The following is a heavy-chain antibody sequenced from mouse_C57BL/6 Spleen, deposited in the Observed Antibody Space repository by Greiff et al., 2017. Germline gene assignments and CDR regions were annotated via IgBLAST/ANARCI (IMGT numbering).Heavy chain of an antibody. CDR3: ARQVSTMVTTDYAMDY. D-gene: IGHD2-2*01. J-gene: IGHJ4*01. CDR2: ISSGGSYT. V-gene: IGHV5-6*01. CDR1: GFTFSSYG. Sequence: EVQVMESGGDLVKPGGSLKLSCAASGFTFSSYGMSWVRQTPDKRLEWVATISSGGSYTYYPDSVKGRFTISRDNAKNTLYLQMSSLKSEDTAMYYCARQVSTMVTTDYAMDYWGQGTSVTVSS.